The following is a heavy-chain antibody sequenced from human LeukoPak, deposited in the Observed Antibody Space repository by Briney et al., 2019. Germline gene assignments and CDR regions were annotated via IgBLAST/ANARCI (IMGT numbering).Heavy chain of an antibody. Sequence: ASVKVSCKASGYTFTSYAMHWVRQAPGQRLEWMGWINAGNGNTKYSQKFQGRVTITRGTSASTAYMELSSLRSEDTAVYYCARGVEMATIGPDYWGQGTLVTVSS. CDR3: ARGVEMATIGPDY. CDR2: INAGNGNT. D-gene: IGHD5-24*01. V-gene: IGHV1-3*01. CDR1: GYTFTSYA. J-gene: IGHJ4*02.